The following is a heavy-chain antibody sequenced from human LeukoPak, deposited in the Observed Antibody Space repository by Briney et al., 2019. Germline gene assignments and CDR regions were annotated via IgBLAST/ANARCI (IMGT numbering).Heavy chain of an antibody. CDR1: GGTFSSYA. CDR3: ARIAAAGTGYFDY. V-gene: IGHV1-69*04. Sequence: ASVKVSCKASGGTFSSYAISWVRQAPGQGLEWMGRIIPIFGIANYAQKFQGRVTITADKSTSTAYMELSSLRSEDTAVYYCARIAAAGTGYFDYWGQGTLVTVSS. D-gene: IGHD6-13*01. J-gene: IGHJ4*02. CDR2: IIPIFGIA.